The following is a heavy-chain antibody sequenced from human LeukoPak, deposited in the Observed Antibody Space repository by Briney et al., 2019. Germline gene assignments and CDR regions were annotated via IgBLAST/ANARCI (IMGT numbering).Heavy chain of an antibody. Sequence: SETLSLTCAVNGGSFSGFYCTWIRQPPGKGLEWIGEVNHSGGTQYNPSLKSRVTPSVDSSNNHFSLKLTSVTAADTAVYYCARGRSHNWFDPWGQGTLVTVSS. V-gene: IGHV4-34*01. CDR2: VNHSGGT. CDR1: GGSFSGFY. CDR3: ARGRSHNWFDP. J-gene: IGHJ5*02.